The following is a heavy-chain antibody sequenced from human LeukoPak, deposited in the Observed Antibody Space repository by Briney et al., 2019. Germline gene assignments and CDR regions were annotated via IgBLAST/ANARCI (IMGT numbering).Heavy chain of an antibody. Sequence: ASVKVSCKASGGTFSSYVISWVRQAPGQGLEWMGWICAYNGNTNYAQKLQGRVTMTTDTSTRTAYMELRSLRSDDTAVYYCARDSGYYPLNWFDPGGQGTVVTVSS. J-gene: IGHJ5*02. CDR3: ARDSGYYPLNWFDP. D-gene: IGHD3-22*01. CDR1: GGTFSSYV. CDR2: ICAYNGNT. V-gene: IGHV1-18*01.